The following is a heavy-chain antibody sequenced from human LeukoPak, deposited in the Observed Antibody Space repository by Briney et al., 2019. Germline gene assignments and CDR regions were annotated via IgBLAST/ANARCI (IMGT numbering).Heavy chain of an antibody. D-gene: IGHD1-26*01. CDR1: GGSLTIYY. Sequence: PSETLSLTCSVSGGSLTIYYWSWIRQSAGKGLEWIGRVYTTGTTSYNPSLKSRVTMSLDTSTNRFSLQLSSATAADTAVYYCARDLLVGGSFFDYWGQGFLVTVSS. J-gene: IGHJ4*02. CDR3: ARDLLVGGSFFDY. V-gene: IGHV4-4*07. CDR2: VYTTGTT.